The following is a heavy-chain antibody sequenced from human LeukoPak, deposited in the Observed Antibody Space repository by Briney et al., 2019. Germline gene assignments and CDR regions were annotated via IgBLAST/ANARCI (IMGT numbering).Heavy chain of an antibody. CDR1: GFTFSSYG. CDR2: IWYDGSNK. D-gene: IGHD5-18*01. J-gene: IGHJ4*02. V-gene: IGHV3-33*06. Sequence: GRSLRLSCAASGFTFSSYGMHWVRQAPGKGLEWVAVIWYDGSNKYYADSVKGRFTISRDNSKNTLYLQMNSLRAEDTAVYYCAKDSGYSYGLFDYWGQGTLVTVAS. CDR3: AKDSGYSYGLFDY.